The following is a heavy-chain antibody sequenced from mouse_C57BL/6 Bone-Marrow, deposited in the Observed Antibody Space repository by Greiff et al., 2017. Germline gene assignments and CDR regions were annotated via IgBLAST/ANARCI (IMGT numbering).Heavy chain of an antibody. CDR1: GYTFTDYE. CDR3: TREPHYYGSSPYAMDY. Sequence: QVQLQQSGAELVRPGASVTLSCKASGYTFTDYEMHWVKQTPVHGLEWIGAIDPETGGTAYNQKFKGKAILTADKSSSTAYMELRSLTSEDSAVYYCTREPHYYGSSPYAMDYWGQGTSVTGSS. V-gene: IGHV1-15*01. J-gene: IGHJ4*01. CDR2: IDPETGGT. D-gene: IGHD1-1*01.